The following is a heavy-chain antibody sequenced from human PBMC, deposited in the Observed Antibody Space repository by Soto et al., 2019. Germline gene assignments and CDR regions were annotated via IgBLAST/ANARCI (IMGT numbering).Heavy chain of an antibody. Sequence: EVQLVESGGGLVQPGGSLRLSCAASGFTFSSYWMHWVRQAPGKGLVWVSRINSDGSSTSYADSVKGRFTISRDNAKNTLYLQMNSLRAEDTAVYYCARGQYYYDSSGYYLGGRWGQGTLVTVSS. CDR2: INSDGSST. V-gene: IGHV3-74*01. D-gene: IGHD3-22*01. CDR3: ARGQYYYDSSGYYLGGR. J-gene: IGHJ4*02. CDR1: GFTFSSYW.